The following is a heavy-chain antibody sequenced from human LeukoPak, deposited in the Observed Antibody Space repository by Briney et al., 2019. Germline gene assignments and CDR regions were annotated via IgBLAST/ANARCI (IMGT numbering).Heavy chain of an antibody. CDR3: AKVERDAYYYDSGGYFLFDY. D-gene: IGHD3-22*01. CDR1: GFTFSSYS. J-gene: IGHJ4*02. CDR2: ISSSSSYI. Sequence: PGGSLRLSCAASGFTFSSYSMNWVRQAPGKGLEWVSSISSSSSYIYYADSVKGRFTISRDNAKNSLYLQMNSLRAEDTAVYYCAKVERDAYYYDSGGYFLFDYWGQGTLVTVSS. V-gene: IGHV3-21*04.